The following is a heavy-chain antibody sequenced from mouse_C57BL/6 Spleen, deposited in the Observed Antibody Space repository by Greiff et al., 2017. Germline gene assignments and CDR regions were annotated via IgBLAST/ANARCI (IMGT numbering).Heavy chain of an antibody. CDR3: AREGYAMDD. CDR1: GYTFTSYW. CDR2: IDPSDSET. V-gene: IGHV1-52*01. J-gene: IGHJ4*01. Sequence: VQLQQPGAELVRPGSSVKLSCKASGYTFTSYWMHWVKQRPIQGLEWIGNIDPSDSETHYTQKFKDKATLTVDKSSSTAYMQLSSLTSEDSAVYYCAREGYAMDDWGQGTSVTVSS.